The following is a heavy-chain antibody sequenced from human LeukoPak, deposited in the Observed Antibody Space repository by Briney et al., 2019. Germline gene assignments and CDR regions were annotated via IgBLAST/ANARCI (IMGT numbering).Heavy chain of an antibody. J-gene: IGHJ4*02. Sequence: PSETLSLTCTVSGGSISNYYWSWIRQPPGKGLEWIGYIYYSGSTNYNPSLKSRVTISVDTSKNQFSLKLSSVTAADTAVYYCARSLDILTGYYNVGYWGQGTLVTVSS. CDR3: ARSLDILTGYYNVGY. CDR1: GGSISNYY. D-gene: IGHD3-9*01. CDR2: IYYSGST. V-gene: IGHV4-59*01.